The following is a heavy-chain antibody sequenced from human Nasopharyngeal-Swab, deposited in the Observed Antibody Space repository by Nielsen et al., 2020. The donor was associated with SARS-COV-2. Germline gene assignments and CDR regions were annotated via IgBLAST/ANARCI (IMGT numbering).Heavy chain of an antibody. D-gene: IGHD3-3*01. CDR1: GFTFGYYA. V-gene: IGHV3-21*01. CDR2: ISSSSSYI. CDR3: ARDGLDYDFWSAYFMDV. Sequence: GGSLRLSCAASGFTFGYYAMSWVRQAPGKGLEWVSSISSSSSYIYYADSVKGRFTISRDNAKNSLYLQMNSLRAEDTAVYYCARDGLDYDFWSAYFMDVWGQGTTVTVSS. J-gene: IGHJ6*02.